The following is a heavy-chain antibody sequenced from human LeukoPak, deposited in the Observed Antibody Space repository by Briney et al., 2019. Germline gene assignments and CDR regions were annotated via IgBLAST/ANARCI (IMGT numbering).Heavy chain of an antibody. J-gene: IGHJ4*02. V-gene: IGHV3-33*01. CDR2: IWYDGSNK. CDR3: ARDPGVRWLVGFDY. D-gene: IGHD6-19*01. CDR1: GFTFNSYG. Sequence: GGSLRLSCAASGFTFNSYGMHWVRQAPGKGLEWVAVIWYDGSNKYYADSVKGRFTISRDNSENTLHLQMDSLRAEDTAVYYCARDPGVRWLVGFDYWGQGTLVTVSS.